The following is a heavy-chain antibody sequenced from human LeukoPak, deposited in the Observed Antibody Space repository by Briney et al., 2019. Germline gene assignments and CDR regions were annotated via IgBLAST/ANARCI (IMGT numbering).Heavy chain of an antibody. CDR3: ARHLGAFDF. V-gene: IGHV4-61*01. Sequence: SQTPSLTCTVSGGSISSGSYYWSWIRQPPGKGLEWIGYIYYKGGTNYSPSLKSRVTMSVDTSKNQLSLKLTSVTAADTAVYYCARHLGAFDFWGQGTMVTVSS. D-gene: IGHD3-16*01. J-gene: IGHJ3*01. CDR2: IYYKGGT. CDR1: GGSISSGSYY.